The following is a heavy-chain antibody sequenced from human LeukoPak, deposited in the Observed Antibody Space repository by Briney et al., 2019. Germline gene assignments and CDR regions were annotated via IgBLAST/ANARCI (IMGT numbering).Heavy chain of an antibody. Sequence: GGSLRLSCAAPGFTFSTYTMNWVRQAPGKGLEWVSFISHSGTFIDYADSARGRFTISRDNAKNSLYLQMTSLRAEDTAIYYCVREEGLGDAYNVFDYWGQGTPVTVSS. V-gene: IGHV3-21*01. J-gene: IGHJ4*02. CDR1: GFTFSTYT. CDR2: ISHSGTFI. D-gene: IGHD5-24*01. CDR3: VREEGLGDAYNVFDY.